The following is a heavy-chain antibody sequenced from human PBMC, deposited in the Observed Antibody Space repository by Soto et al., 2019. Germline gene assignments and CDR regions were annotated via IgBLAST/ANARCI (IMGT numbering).Heavy chain of an antibody. Sequence: TSWTMSLTCTVSGESICSSDYDWRWIRQPPGKGLEWIGYIYYSGSTYYNPSLKSRVTISVDTSKNQFSLKLSSVTAADTAVYYCAGLQSMRLSGLDPWGQGTLVTVSS. CDR3: AGLQSMRLSGLDP. CDR2: IYYSGST. CDR1: GESICSSDYD. D-gene: IGHD3-16*02. V-gene: IGHV4-30-4*01. J-gene: IGHJ5*02.